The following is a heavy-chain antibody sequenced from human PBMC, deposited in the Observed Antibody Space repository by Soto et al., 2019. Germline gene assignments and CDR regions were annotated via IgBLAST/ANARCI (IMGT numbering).Heavy chain of an antibody. CDR3: ARDRTDSGYYTNWLDP. Sequence: SVKVSCKASGGTFGSDAITRVRQAPGQGLEWVGRIIPIFGTTNYAQNLQGRVTISADKSTLTSYMELHSLTSDDTALYYCARDRTDSGYYTNWLDPWGQGTQVTVSS. D-gene: IGHD3-22*01. CDR2: IIPIFGTT. J-gene: IGHJ5*02. CDR1: GGTFGSDA. V-gene: IGHV1-69*06.